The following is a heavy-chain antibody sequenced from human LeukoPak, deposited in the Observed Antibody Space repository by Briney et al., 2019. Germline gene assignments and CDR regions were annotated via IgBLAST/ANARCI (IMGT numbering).Heavy chain of an antibody. CDR2: IYWNDDK. Sequence: SGPTLVNPTQTLTLTCTFSGFSLSTSGVGVGWIRQPPGKALEWLALIYWNDDKRYSPSLKSRLTITKDTSKNQVVFTMTNMDPVDTATYYCAHSPLVWFGEFLNWFDPWGQGTLVTVSS. CDR3: AHSPLVWFGEFLNWFDP. D-gene: IGHD3-10*01. CDR1: GFSLSTSGVG. V-gene: IGHV2-5*01. J-gene: IGHJ5*02.